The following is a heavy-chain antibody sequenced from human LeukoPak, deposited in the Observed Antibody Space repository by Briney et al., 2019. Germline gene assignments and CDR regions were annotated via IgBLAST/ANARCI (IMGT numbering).Heavy chain of an antibody. D-gene: IGHD3-22*01. V-gene: IGHV1-69*01. J-gene: IGHJ5*02. CDR3: ARVQGRDYDSSGYENWFAP. Sequence: ASVKVSCKASGGTFSSYAISWVRQAPGQGLEWMGGTIPIFGTANYAQKFQGRVTITADESTSTAYMELSSLRSEDTAVYYCARVQGRDYDSSGYENWFAPWGQGTLVTVSS. CDR2: TIPIFGTA. CDR1: GGTFSSYA.